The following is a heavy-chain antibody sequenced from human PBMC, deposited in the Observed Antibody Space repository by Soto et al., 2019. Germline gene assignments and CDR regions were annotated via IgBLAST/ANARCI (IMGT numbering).Heavy chain of an antibody. D-gene: IGHD3-10*01. J-gene: IGHJ6*02. CDR3: AREEVTMVRGGYYYGMDV. CDR1: GYTFTSYY. CDR2: INPSGGST. Sequence: ASVKVSCKASGYTFTSYYMHWVRQAPGQGLEWMGIINPSGGSTSYAQKFQGRVTMTRDTSTSTVYMELSSLRSEDTAVYYCAREEVTMVRGGYYYGMDVWGQGTTVTVSS. V-gene: IGHV1-46*01.